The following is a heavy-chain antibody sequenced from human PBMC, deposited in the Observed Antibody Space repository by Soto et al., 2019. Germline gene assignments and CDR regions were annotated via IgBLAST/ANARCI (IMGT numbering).Heavy chain of an antibody. D-gene: IGHD3-9*01. CDR1: GGSISSGDYY. Sequence: SETLSLTCTVSGGSISSGDYYWSWIRQPPGKGLEWIGYIYYSGSTYYNPSLKSRVTISVDTSKNQFSLKLSSVTAADTAVYYCASAFRDDILTGYSSYFDYWGQGTLVTVSS. V-gene: IGHV4-30-4*01. CDR2: IYYSGST. CDR3: ASAFRDDILTGYSSYFDY. J-gene: IGHJ4*02.